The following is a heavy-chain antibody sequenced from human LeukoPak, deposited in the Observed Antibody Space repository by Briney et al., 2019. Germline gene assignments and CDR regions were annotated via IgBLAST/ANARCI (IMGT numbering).Heavy chain of an antibody. J-gene: IGHJ4*02. CDR2: ISYDGSTK. CDR3: ARDRKPEGPKAVSGSLDY. D-gene: IGHD3-10*01. CDR1: GFTFSSYA. V-gene: IGHV3-30*04. Sequence: GGSLRLSCAASGFTFSSYAMHWVRQAPDKGLEWVAVISYDGSTKYYADSVRGRFTISRDNSEKMVFPQMNSLRAEDTAMYYCARDRKPEGPKAVSGSLDYWGQGTLVTVSS.